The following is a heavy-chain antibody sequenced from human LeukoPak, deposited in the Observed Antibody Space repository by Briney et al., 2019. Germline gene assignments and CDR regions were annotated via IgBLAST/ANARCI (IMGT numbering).Heavy chain of an antibody. D-gene: IGHD3-22*01. CDR2: IRYDGSNK. J-gene: IGHJ6*03. Sequence: PGGSLRLSCAASGFTFSSYGMHWVRQAPGKGLEWVAFIRYDGSNKYYADSVKGRFTISRDNSKNTLYLQMNSLRAEDTAVYYCAKAPGDSSGYPDYYYYYYMDVGGKGTTVTVSS. CDR3: AKAPGDSSGYPDYYYYYYMDV. V-gene: IGHV3-30*02. CDR1: GFTFSSYG.